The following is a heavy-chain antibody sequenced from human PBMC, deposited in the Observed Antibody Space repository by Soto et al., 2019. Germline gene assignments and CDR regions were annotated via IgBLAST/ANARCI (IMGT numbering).Heavy chain of an antibody. Sequence: EVQLVQSGAEVKKPGESLKISCKGSGYSFTSYWIGWVRQMPGKGLEWMGIIYPGDSDTRYSPSFQGQVTISADKSISTAYLQWSSLKASDTAMYYCARLEGSTISPRGWFDPWGQGTLVTVSS. CDR2: IYPGDSDT. CDR1: GYSFTSYW. J-gene: IGHJ5*02. D-gene: IGHD3-3*01. CDR3: ARLEGSTISPRGWFDP. V-gene: IGHV5-51*01.